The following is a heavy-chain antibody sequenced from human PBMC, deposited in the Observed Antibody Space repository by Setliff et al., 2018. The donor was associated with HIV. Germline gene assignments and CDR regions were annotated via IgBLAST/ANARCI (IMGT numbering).Heavy chain of an antibody. CDR3: AKDYGDGHNWGAFDI. CDR2: ITWNSGTI. CDR1: GFTFDDYA. J-gene: IGHJ3*02. Sequence: GGSRRLSCSASGFTFDDYAMHWGRQTPGKGREWVAGITWNSGTIAYAHSVEGRFTIVRDNAKNHLYLQMNSLTSEDMALYYCAKDYGDGHNWGAFDIWGRGTMVTVSS. D-gene: IGHD1-1*01. V-gene: IGHV3-9*03.